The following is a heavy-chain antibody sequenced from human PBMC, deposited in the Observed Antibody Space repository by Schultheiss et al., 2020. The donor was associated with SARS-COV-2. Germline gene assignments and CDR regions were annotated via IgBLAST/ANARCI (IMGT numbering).Heavy chain of an antibody. CDR1: GYSISSGYY. CDR3: ASTSDIVVAVATK. Sequence: SQTLSLTCAVSGYSISSGYYWGWIRQPPGKGLEWIGSIYHSGSTYYNPSLKSRVTISVDTSKNQFSLKLSSVTAADTAVYYCASTSDIVVAVATKWGQGTLVTVSS. J-gene: IGHJ1*01. CDR2: IYHSGST. D-gene: IGHD2-15*01. V-gene: IGHV4-38-2*01.